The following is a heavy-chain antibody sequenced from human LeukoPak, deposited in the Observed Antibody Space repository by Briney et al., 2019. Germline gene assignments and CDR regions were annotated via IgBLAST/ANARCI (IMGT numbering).Heavy chain of an antibody. CDR2: TYYRSKWYN. J-gene: IGHJ6*03. CDR3: ARDDLQLVLRLGRNTEYYYYYYMDV. D-gene: IGHD6-13*01. V-gene: IGHV6-1*01. Sequence: SQTLSLTCAISGDSVSSNSAAWNWIRQSPSRGLEWLGRTYYRSKWYNDYAVSVKSRITINPDTSKNQFSMQLNSVTPEDTAVYYCARDDLQLVLRLGRNTEYYYYYYMDVWGKGTTVTVSS. CDR1: GDSVSSNSAA.